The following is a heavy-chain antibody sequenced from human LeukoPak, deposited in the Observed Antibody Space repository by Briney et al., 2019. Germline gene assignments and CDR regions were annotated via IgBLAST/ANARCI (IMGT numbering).Heavy chain of an antibody. CDR3: AKDWADIVVVVAAENYFDY. Sequence: GGSLRLSCAASGFTFDDYAMHWVRQTPGKGLGWVSLISGDGGSTDYADSVKGRFTISRDNSKNSLYLQMNSLRTEDTALYYCAKDWADIVVVVAAENYFDYWGQGTQVTVSS. V-gene: IGHV3-43*02. D-gene: IGHD2-15*01. CDR1: GFTFDDYA. CDR2: ISGDGGST. J-gene: IGHJ4*02.